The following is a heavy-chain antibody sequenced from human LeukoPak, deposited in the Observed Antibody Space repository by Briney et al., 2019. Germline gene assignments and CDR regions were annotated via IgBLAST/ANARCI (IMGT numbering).Heavy chain of an antibody. J-gene: IGHJ4*02. D-gene: IGHD3-16*01. CDR1: GFTFSSYG. V-gene: IGHV3-23*01. Sequence: GALRLSCAASGFTFSSYGMSWVRQAPGKGLEWVSAISGSGGSTYYADSVKGRFTISRDNAKNSLYLQMNSLRAEDTAVYYCARDFGDYVWGTYDYWGQGTLVTVSS. CDR2: ISGSGGST. CDR3: ARDFGDYVWGTYDY.